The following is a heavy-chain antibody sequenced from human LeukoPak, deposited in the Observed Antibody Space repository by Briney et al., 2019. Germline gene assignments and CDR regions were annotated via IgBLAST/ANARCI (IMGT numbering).Heavy chain of an antibody. V-gene: IGHV5-10-1*01. Sequence: GESLKISCKGSGYSFTSYWISWVRQMPGKGLEWMGRIDPSDSYTNYSPSFQGHVTISADKSISTAYLQWSSLKASDAAMYYCARDYGDYFDYWGQGTLVTVSS. CDR1: GYSFTSYW. CDR2: IDPSDSYT. J-gene: IGHJ4*02. D-gene: IGHD4-17*01. CDR3: ARDYGDYFDY.